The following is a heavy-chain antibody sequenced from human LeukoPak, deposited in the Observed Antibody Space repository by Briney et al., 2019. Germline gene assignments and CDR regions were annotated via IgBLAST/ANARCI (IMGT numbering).Heavy chain of an antibody. CDR2: ISGDAVSS. Sequence: PGGSLRLSCAASGFMFDDYAMHWVRQVPGRGLEWVSLISGDAVSSFYADSVRGRFTISRDNNNNSLSLQMHSLTSEDTAFYYCAREQFSHTSNFFDNWGQGILVTVSS. V-gene: IGHV3-43*02. J-gene: IGHJ4*02. D-gene: IGHD5-24*01. CDR1: GFMFDDYA. CDR3: AREQFSHTSNFFDN.